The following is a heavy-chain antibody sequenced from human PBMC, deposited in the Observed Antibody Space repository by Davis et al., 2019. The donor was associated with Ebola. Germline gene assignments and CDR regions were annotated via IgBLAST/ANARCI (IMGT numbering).Heavy chain of an antibody. CDR3: ARVRWTSGYYFDY. CDR1: GFIFSSYT. D-gene: IGHD3-22*01. V-gene: IGHV3-23*01. Sequence: GESLKISCAASGFIFSSYTMGWVRQAPGKGLEWVSGISSSGGSTYYADSVKGRFTISRDNSKNTLYLQMNSLRAEDTAVYYCARVRWTSGYYFDYWGQGTLVTVSS. J-gene: IGHJ4*02. CDR2: ISSSGGST.